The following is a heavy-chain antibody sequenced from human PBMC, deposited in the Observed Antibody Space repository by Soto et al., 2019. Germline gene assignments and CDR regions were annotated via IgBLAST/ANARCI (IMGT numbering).Heavy chain of an antibody. CDR2: ISSSSSYI. D-gene: IGHD2-2*01. J-gene: IGHJ4*02. V-gene: IGHV3-21*01. Sequence: WGSLRLSCSASGFTFSSCSINWVRQAPGKGLEWVSSISSSSSYIYYADSVKGRFTISRDNAKNSLYLQMNSLRAEDTAVYYCARDRGALGYCSSTSCHPVDYWGQGTLVTVSS. CDR3: ARDRGALGYCSSTSCHPVDY. CDR1: GFTFSSCS.